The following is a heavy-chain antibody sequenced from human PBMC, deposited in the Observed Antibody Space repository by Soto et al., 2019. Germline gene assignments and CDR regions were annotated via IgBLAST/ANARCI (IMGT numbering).Heavy chain of an antibody. CDR1: GGSISSYY. V-gene: IGHV4-59*08. CDR2: IYYSGST. J-gene: IGHJ4*02. CDR3: ARQGYSSSWYLDY. D-gene: IGHD6-13*01. Sequence: SETLSLTCTVSGGSISSYYWSWIRQPPGKGLEWIGYIYYSGSTNYNPSLKSRVTISVDTSKNQFSLKLSSVTAADTAVYYCARQGYSSSWYLDYWGQGTLVTVSS.